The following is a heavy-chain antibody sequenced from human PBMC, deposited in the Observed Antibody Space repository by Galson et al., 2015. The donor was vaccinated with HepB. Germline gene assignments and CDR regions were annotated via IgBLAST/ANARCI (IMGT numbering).Heavy chain of an antibody. V-gene: IGHV4-39*01. J-gene: IGHJ4*02. CDR2: LFYTGTT. CDR1: GGSITYSTYY. D-gene: IGHD3-22*01. Sequence: SETLSLTCTVSGGSITYSTYYWGWIRQAPGKGLEWIGTLFYTGTTYSNLSLKSRVTISVDMSKNQFSLRLNSVTVADTAVYYCATLVAKGRLVVGSGSFFDSWGQGALVTVSS. CDR3: ATLVAKGRLVVGSGSFFDS.